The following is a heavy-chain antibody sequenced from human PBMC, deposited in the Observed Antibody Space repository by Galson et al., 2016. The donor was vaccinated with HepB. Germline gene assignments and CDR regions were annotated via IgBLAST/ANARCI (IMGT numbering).Heavy chain of an antibody. D-gene: IGHD2-15*01. CDR3: ATPLGYCSGGTCYGGYFYGMDV. Sequence: SLRLSCAASGFTFSSFGMHWVRQAPGKGLEWVAVISSDGNNKYFADSVKGRFTISRGNSENTLYLQMNSLRAEDTAVYYCATPLGYCSGGTCYGGYFYGMDVWGQVTTVIVSS. CDR2: ISSDGNNK. CDR1: GFTFSSFG. V-gene: IGHV3-30*03. J-gene: IGHJ6*02.